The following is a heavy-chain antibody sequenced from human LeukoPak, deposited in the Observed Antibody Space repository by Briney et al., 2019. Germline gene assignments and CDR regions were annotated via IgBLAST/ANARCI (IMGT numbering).Heavy chain of an antibody. D-gene: IGHD4-17*01. CDR1: RFTFSSYT. V-gene: IGHV3-21*01. CDR2: IDPSRTYI. J-gene: IGHJ4*02. CDR3: TRGSYGDYEY. Sequence: GGSLRLSCSASRFTFSSYTMNWVRQAPGKGGEWVSSIDPSRTYIYYADSVKGRFTISTDNAHNSLYLQMNSLRAEDTAVYYCTRGSYGDYEYWGQGTLVTVSS.